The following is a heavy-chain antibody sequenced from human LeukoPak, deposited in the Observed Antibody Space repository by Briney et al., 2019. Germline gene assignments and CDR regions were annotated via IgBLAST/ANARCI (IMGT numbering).Heavy chain of an antibody. V-gene: IGHV3-23*01. Sequence: GASLRLSCAASGFTFSSFAMSWVRQAPGKGLECVSTISVSGSTTYYADSVKGRFTISRDSSKNTLYLHMKSVRAEDTAVYYCAKGRRFLECLLLDSWGQGILVTATS. J-gene: IGHJ4*02. CDR3: AKGRRFLECLLLDS. D-gene: IGHD3-3*01. CDR1: GFTFSSFA. CDR2: ISVSGSTT.